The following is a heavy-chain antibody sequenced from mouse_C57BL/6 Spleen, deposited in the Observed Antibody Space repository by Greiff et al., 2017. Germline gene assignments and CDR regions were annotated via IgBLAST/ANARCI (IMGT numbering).Heavy chain of an antibody. D-gene: IGHD2-5*01. J-gene: IGHJ4*01. CDR2: IDPETGGT. CDR3: TRGSNLYYAMDY. Sequence: QVQLQQSGAELVRPGASVTLSCKASGYTFTDYEMHWVKQTPVHGLEWIGAIDPETGGTAYNQKFKGKAILTADKSSSTAYMELRSVTSEESAVYYCTRGSNLYYAMDYWGQGTSVTVSS. CDR1: GYTFTDYE. V-gene: IGHV1-15*01.